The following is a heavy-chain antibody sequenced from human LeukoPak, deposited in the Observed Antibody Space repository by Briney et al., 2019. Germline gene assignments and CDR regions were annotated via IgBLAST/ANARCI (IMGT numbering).Heavy chain of an antibody. CDR2: INQDESAK. J-gene: IGHJ6*03. D-gene: IGHD6-13*01. Sequence: SGGSLRLSCAASGFTFSRFWMSWIRQAPGKGLEWVASINQDESAKFYLDSVRGRFTISRDNAKSSVSLYMRSLRAEDTAVYYCARVDRGIAAADYYYMDVWGKGTTVTVSS. CDR3: ARVDRGIAAADYYYMDV. V-gene: IGHV3-7*04. CDR1: GFTFSRFW.